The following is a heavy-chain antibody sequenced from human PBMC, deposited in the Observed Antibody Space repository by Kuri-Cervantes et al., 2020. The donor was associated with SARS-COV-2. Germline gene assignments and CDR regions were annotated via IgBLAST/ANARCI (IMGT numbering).Heavy chain of an antibody. J-gene: IGHJ6*02. V-gene: IGHV4-30-4*01. Sequence: SETLSLTCTVSGGSISSGDYYWSWIRQPPGKGLEWIGYIYYSGSTYYNPSLKSRVTISVDTSKNQFSLKLSSVTAADTAVYYCARGTPPGGYSYGYTRKYYYYGMDVWGQGTTVTVSS. D-gene: IGHD5-18*01. CDR2: IYYSGST. CDR1: GGSISSGDYY. CDR3: ARGTPPGGYSYGYTRKYYYYGMDV.